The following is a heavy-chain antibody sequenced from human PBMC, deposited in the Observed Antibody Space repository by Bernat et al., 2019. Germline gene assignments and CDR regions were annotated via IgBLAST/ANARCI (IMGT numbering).Heavy chain of an antibody. CDR2: IYTSGST. D-gene: IGHD2-15*01. Sequence: QVQLQESGPGLVKPSQTLSLTCTVSGGSISSGSYYLSWIRQPAGKGLQWIGRIYTSGSTNYNPPLKSRVTMSVDTSNNQFSLKLSSVTAADTAVYYCARRQGCSGSSCYSLWFDPWGQGTLVTVSS. J-gene: IGHJ5*02. V-gene: IGHV4-61*02. CDR3: ARRQGCSGSSCYSLWFDP. CDR1: GGSISSGSYY.